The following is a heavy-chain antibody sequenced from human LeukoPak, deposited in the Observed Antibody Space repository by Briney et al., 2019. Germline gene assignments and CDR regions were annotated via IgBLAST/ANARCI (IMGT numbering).Heavy chain of an antibody. J-gene: IGHJ6*02. V-gene: IGHV3-23*01. D-gene: IGHD3-3*01. Sequence: GGSLRLSCAASGLTFTSYAMSWVRQAPGKGLEWVSAISGSGGGTYYADSVKGRFTISRYNSKNTLYLQMNSLRAEDTAVYYCAKGDFYGDYPYGMDVSGQGTTVTVSS. CDR3: AKGDFYGDYPYGMDV. CDR1: GLTFTSYA. CDR2: ISGSGGGT.